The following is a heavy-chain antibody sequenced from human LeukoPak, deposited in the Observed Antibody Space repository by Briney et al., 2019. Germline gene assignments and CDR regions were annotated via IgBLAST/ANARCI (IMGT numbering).Heavy chain of an antibody. CDR2: IYPGDSDT. CDR3: ASRAYYDFWSGYSRPYYYYYMDV. J-gene: IGHJ6*03. D-gene: IGHD3-3*01. Sequence: GESLKISCKGSGYSFTSYWIGWVRQMPGKGLEWMGIIYPGDSDTRYSPSFQGQVTISADKSISTAYLQWSSLKASDTAMYYCASRAYYDFWSGYSRPYYYYYMDVWGKGTTVTVSS. CDR1: GYSFTSYW. V-gene: IGHV5-51*01.